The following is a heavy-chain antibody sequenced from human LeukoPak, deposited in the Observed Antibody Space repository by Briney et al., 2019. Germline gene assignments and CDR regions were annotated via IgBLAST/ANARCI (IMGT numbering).Heavy chain of an antibody. Sequence: GGSLRLSCAATGFTFSSYAMHWVRQAPGKGLEYVSAISSNGGSTYYANSVKGRFTISRDNSKNTLYLQMGSLRAEDMAVYYCARDRGELKYLDYWGQGTLVTVSS. CDR1: GFTFSSYA. V-gene: IGHV3-64*01. CDR2: ISSNGGST. D-gene: IGHD1-26*01. J-gene: IGHJ4*02. CDR3: ARDRGELKYLDY.